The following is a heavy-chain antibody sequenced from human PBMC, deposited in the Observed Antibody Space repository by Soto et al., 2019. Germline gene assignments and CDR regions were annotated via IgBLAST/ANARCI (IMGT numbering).Heavy chain of an antibody. V-gene: IGHV3-73*01. Sequence: EVQLVESGGGLVQPGGSLKLSCTASGFTFSGSAMHWVRQASGKGLEWVGRIRSKANSYATAYAASVKGRFTISRDDSKNTAYLQMNSVKTEDTGVYYCTRCDYWGQGTLVTVCS. CDR3: TRCDY. CDR2: IRSKANSYAT. J-gene: IGHJ4*02. CDR1: GFTFSGSA.